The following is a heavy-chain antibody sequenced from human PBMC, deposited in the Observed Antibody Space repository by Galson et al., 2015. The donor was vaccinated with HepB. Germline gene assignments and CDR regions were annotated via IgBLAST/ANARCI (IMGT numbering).Heavy chain of an antibody. CDR1: GYSFTSYW. J-gene: IGHJ2*01. V-gene: IGHV5-51*03. CDR2: IYPGDSDT. CDR3: ARPARIRYCSGGSCYSPWYFDL. D-gene: IGHD2-15*01. Sequence: QSGAEVKKPGESLKISCKGSGYSFTSYWIGWVRQMPGKGLEWMGIIYPGDSDTRYSPSFQGQVTISADKSISTAYLQWSSLKASDTAMYYCARPARIRYCSGGSCYSPWYFDLWGRGTLVTVSS.